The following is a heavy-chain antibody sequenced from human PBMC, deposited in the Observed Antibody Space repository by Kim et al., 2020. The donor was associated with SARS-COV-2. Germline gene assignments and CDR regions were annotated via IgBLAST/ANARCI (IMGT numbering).Heavy chain of an antibody. Sequence: GGSLRLSCAASGFTFRTYSMSWVRLAPGKGLQWVASISQGGSEKFYVDSVEGRFAISRDNSWNSLYLQMNSLSAEDTAVYYCARDGEYYKSRGYY. V-gene: IGHV3-7*03. CDR1: GFTFRTYS. D-gene: IGHD3-10*01. J-gene: IGHJ6*01. CDR2: ISQGGSEK. CDR3: ARDGEYYKSRGYY.